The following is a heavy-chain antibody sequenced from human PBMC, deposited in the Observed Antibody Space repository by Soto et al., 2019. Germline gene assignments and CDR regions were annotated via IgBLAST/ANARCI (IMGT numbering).Heavy chain of an antibody. CDR1: GGSFSGYY. V-gene: IGHV4-34*01. CDR3: ARAPHTVTTLARFFWFDP. Sequence: SETLSLTCAVYGGSFSGYYWSWIRQPPGKGLEWIGEINHSGSTNYNPSLKSRVTISVDTSKNQFSLKLSSVTAADTAVYYCARAPHTVTTLARFFWFDPWGQGTLVTVSS. CDR2: INHSGST. J-gene: IGHJ5*02. D-gene: IGHD4-4*01.